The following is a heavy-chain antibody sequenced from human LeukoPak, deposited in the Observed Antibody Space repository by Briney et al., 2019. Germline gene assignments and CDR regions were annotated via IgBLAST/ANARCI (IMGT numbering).Heavy chain of an antibody. CDR3: ARVGRHLPYGMDV. Sequence: RGSLRLSCAASGFTFSSYSMNWVRQAPGKGLEWVSSISSSSSYIYYADSVKGRFTISRDNAKNSLYLQLNGLRAEDTAVYYCARVGRHLPYGMDVWGQGTTVTVSS. J-gene: IGHJ6*02. CDR1: GFTFSSYS. CDR2: ISSSSSYI. V-gene: IGHV3-21*01.